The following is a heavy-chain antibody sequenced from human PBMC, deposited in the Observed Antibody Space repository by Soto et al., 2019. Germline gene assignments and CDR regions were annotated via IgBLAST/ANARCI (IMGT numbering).Heavy chain of an antibody. V-gene: IGHV3-7*03. CDR3: ARGEGRGYCTNGVCYTVSYYGMDV. J-gene: IGHJ6*02. Sequence: GGSLRLSCAASGFTFSSYWMSWVRQAPGKGLEWVANIKQDGSEKYYVDSAKGRFTISRDNAKNSLYLQMNSLRAEDTAVYYCARGEGRGYCTNGVCYTVSYYGMDVWGQGTTVTVSS. CDR2: IKQDGSEK. CDR1: GFTFSSYW. D-gene: IGHD2-8*01.